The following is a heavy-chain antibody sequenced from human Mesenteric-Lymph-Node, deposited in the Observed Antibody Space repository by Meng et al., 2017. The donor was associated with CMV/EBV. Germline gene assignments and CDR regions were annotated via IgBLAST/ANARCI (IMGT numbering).Heavy chain of an antibody. CDR2: IDHSGST. Sequence: SETLSLTCAVYSESFSGYYYTWIRQPPGKGLEWIGEIDHSGSTKYNPSLRSRVTISVDMLKNQISLKVNSVTAADTALYYCARGPPLSSDVPAPTPFYWGQGTLVTVSS. J-gene: IGHJ4*02. D-gene: IGHD2-2*01. CDR1: SESFSGYY. CDR3: ARGPPLSSDVPAPTPFY. V-gene: IGHV4-34*01.